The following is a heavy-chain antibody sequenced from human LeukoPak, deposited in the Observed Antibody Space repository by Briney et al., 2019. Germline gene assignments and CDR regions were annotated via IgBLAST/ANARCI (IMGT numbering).Heavy chain of an antibody. J-gene: IGHJ4*02. D-gene: IGHD1-26*01. V-gene: IGHV4-39*01. Sequence: SETLSLTCTVSGGSISSSSYYWGWIRQPPGKGLEWIGSIYSSGTTYYNPSLKNRVTISVDTSEDQFSLKLSSVTAADTALYYCARNLWGANFDYWGQGTLVTVS. CDR1: GGSISSSSYY. CDR2: IYSSGTT. CDR3: ARNLWGANFDY.